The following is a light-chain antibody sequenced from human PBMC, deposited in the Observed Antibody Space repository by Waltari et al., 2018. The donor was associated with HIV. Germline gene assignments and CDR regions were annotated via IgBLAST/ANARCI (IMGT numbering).Light chain of an antibody. V-gene: IGKV1-39*01. CDR3: QQTFDGPRT. Sequence: DIQMTQSPSSLYASVGDRVTITCRASQSISSYLNWYQQKPGKAPKLLISAASSLESGVPSRFSGSRSGTDFTLIISGLQPEDFATYYCQQTFDGPRTFGGGTKVEI. CDR2: AAS. CDR1: QSISSY. J-gene: IGKJ4*01.